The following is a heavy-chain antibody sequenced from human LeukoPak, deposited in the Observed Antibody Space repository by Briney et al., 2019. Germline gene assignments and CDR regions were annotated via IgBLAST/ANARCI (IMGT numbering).Heavy chain of an antibody. CDR2: IWYDGSNK. D-gene: IGHD4-17*01. Sequence: PGGSLRLSCAASGFTFSSYGMHWVRQAPGKGLEWVAVIWYDGSNKYYADSVKGRFTISRDNSKNTLYLQMNSLRAEDTAVYYCARDVGYGDYLYYFDYRGQGTLVTVSS. CDR3: ARDVGYGDYLYYFDY. V-gene: IGHV3-33*01. CDR1: GFTFSSYG. J-gene: IGHJ4*02.